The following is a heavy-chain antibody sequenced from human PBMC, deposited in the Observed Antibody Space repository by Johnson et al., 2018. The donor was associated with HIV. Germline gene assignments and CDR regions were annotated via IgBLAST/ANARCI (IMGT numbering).Heavy chain of an antibody. CDR2: ISWNSGSI. Sequence: VQLVESGGGLVQPGGSLRLSCAASGFTFDDYGMSWVRQAPGKGLEWVSGISWNSGSIGYADSVKGRFTISRDNSKNTLYLQMNSLRVEDTAVYYCARGGAGVAAAEDAFDIWGQGTVVTVSS. D-gene: IGHD6-13*01. V-gene: IGHV3-9*01. J-gene: IGHJ3*02. CDR3: ARGGAGVAAAEDAFDI. CDR1: GFTFDDYG.